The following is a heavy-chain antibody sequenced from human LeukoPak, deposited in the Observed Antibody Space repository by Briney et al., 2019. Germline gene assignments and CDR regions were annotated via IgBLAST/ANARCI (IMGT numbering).Heavy chain of an antibody. D-gene: IGHD1-26*01. J-gene: IGHJ4*02. Sequence: GGSLRLSCAASGFTFSSYSMNWVRQAPGKGLEWFSSISSSSSYIYYADSVKGRFTISRDNAKNSLYLQMNSLRAEDTAVYYCARDLTWEVPFDYWGQGTLVTVSS. V-gene: IGHV3-21*01. CDR1: GFTFSSYS. CDR3: ARDLTWEVPFDY. CDR2: ISSSSSYI.